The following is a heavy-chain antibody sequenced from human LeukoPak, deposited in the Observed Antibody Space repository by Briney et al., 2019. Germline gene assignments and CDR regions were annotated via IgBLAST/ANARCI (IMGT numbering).Heavy chain of an antibody. CDR3: ARGLGHYYGSGSYYSGVDY. J-gene: IGHJ4*02. Sequence: GGSLRLSCAASGFTFSSYWMSWVRQAPGKGLEWVANIKQDGSEKYCVDSVKGRFTISRDNAKNSLYLQMNSLRAEDTAVYYCARGLGHYYGSGSYYSGVDYWGQGTLVTVSS. CDR1: GFTFSSYW. CDR2: IKQDGSEK. D-gene: IGHD3-10*01. V-gene: IGHV3-7*01.